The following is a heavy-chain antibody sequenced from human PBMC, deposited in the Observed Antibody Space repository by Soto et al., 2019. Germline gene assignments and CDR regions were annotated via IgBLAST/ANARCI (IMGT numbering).Heavy chain of an antibody. CDR2: ITWNSGNI. J-gene: IGHJ4*01. CDR3: VKDSYADFHRVLSTAEYFFDY. CDR1: GFTFDGYA. D-gene: IGHD2-2*01. Sequence: EVQLVESGGGLVRPGRSLRLSCTASGFTFDGYAMHWVRQAPGRGLEWVSGITWNSGNIAYADSVKGRFTIARDDDNNSQYLQMNSLRPEDTALYYCVKDSYADFHRVLSTAEYFFDYWGHGTLVTVSS. V-gene: IGHV3-9*01.